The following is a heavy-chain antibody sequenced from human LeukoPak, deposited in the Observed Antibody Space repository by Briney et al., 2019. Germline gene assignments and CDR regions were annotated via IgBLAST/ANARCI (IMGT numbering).Heavy chain of an antibody. V-gene: IGHV1-69*01. CDR1: GGTFSSYA. J-gene: IGHJ4*02. D-gene: IGHD3-22*01. CDR3: ASGIDYSSGYDY. Sequence: GASVKVSCKASGGTFSSYAISWVRQAPGQGLEWMGGIIPIFGTANYAQKFQGRVTITADESTSTAYMELSSLRSEDTAVYYCASGIDYSSGYDYWGQGTLVTVSS. CDR2: IIPIFGTA.